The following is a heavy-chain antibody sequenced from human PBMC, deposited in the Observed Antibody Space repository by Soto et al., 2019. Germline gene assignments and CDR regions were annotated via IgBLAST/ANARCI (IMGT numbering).Heavy chain of an antibody. D-gene: IGHD3-22*01. CDR1: RYTFTSYY. CDR3: GRGLEWLLPHDAFDI. Sequence: ASVKVSCKASRYTFTSYYMHWVRQAPGQGLEWMGIINPSGGSTSYAQKFQGRATMTRDTSTSTVYMELSSLRSEDTAVYYCGRGLEWLLPHDAFDIWGQGTMVTVSS. CDR2: INPSGGST. J-gene: IGHJ3*02. V-gene: IGHV1-46*01.